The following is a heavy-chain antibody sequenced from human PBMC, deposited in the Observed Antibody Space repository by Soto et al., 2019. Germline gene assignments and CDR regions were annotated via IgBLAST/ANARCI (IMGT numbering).Heavy chain of an antibody. CDR3: AREAPYYDFWSGPSNYFDY. Sequence: PGGSLRLSCAASGFTVSSNYMSWVRQAPGKGLEWVSVIYSGGSKYYADSVKGRFTISRDNSKNTLYLQMNSLRAEDTAVYYCAREAPYYDFWSGPSNYFDYWGQGTLVTVSS. D-gene: IGHD3-3*01. CDR1: GFTVSSNY. CDR2: IYSGGSK. J-gene: IGHJ4*02. V-gene: IGHV3-53*01.